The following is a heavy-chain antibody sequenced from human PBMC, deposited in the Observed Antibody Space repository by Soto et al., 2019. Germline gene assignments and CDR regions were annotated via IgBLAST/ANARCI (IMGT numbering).Heavy chain of an antibody. CDR1: GFTFSSYS. D-gene: IGHD5-12*01. J-gene: IGHJ3*02. CDR3: ARKANSGYDWGDDACDI. Sequence: GGSLRLSCAASGFTFSSYSMNWVRQAPGKGLEWVSSISSSSSYIYYADSVKGRFTISRDNAKNSLYLRMNSLRAEDTAVYYCARKANSGYDWGDDACDIWGQGTMVTVSS. CDR2: ISSSSSYI. V-gene: IGHV3-21*01.